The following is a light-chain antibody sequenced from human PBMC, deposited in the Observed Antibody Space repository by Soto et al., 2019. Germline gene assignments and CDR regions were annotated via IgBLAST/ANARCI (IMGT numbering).Light chain of an antibody. CDR1: TSNIGRNT. CDR2: RNS. J-gene: IGLJ2*01. V-gene: IGLV1-44*01. CDR3: AVWDDHRRVVV. Sequence: QSVLTQPPSASGSPGQRITISCSGSTSNIGRNTVNWYQCLPGTAPKVLIYRNSHRASGVPDRLSGSLSGSSASLAIGGLPSEDEADYCGAVWDDHRRVVVFGGGTKLTVL.